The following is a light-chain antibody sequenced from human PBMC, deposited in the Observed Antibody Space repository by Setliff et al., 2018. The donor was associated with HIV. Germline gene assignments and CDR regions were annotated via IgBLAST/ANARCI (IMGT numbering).Light chain of an antibody. Sequence: LTQPASVSGSPGQSITISCTGTSGDVGRYNLVSWYQQQPGKPPKLKIYQASKRPSGVSNRFSGSKSGNTASLTISGLQAEDEADYYCCSNTGSNTYVFGTGTKVTVL. CDR2: QAS. J-gene: IGLJ1*01. V-gene: IGLV2-23*01. CDR1: SGDVGRYNL. CDR3: CSNTGSNTYV.